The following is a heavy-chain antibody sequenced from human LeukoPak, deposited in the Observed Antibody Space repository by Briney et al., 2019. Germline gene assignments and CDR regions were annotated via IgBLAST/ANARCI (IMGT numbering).Heavy chain of an antibody. D-gene: IGHD4-17*01. CDR1: GFTFSSYA. J-gene: IGHJ4*02. V-gene: IGHV3-30*01. CDR3: ARDYGDYHYFDY. Sequence: GRSLRLSCAASGFTFSSYAMHWVRQAPGKGLEWVAVILYDGSNKYYADSVKGRFTISRDNSKNTLYLQMNSLRAEDTAVYYCARDYGDYHYFDYWGQGTLVTVSS. CDR2: ILYDGSNK.